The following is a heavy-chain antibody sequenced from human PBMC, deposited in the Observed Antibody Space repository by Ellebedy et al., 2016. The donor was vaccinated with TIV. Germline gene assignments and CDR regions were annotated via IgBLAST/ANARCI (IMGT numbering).Heavy chain of an antibody. J-gene: IGHJ4*02. V-gene: IGHV3-30*03. CDR3: AREFLGHAPASTDY. CDR2: ISYEVHNT. D-gene: IGHD1-26*01. CDR1: GFLFISYG. Sequence: GEYLKISXAASGFLFISYGFVWVRQAHGKGLEWVAAISYEVHNTDYADSVKGRFPISRDNSKSVVYLEMNNLTTEDTATYYCAREFLGHAPASTDYWGQGTRVTVS.